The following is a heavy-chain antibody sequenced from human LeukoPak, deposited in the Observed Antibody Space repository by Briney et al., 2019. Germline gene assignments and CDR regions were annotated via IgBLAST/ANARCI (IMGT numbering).Heavy chain of an antibody. V-gene: IGHV4-59*08. J-gene: IGHJ3*02. D-gene: IGHD5-18*01. CDR1: GGSISIYY. Sequence: SETLSLTCTVSGGSISIYYWSWIRQPPGKGLEWIGYIYYSGSTNYNPSLKSRVTISVDTSKNQFSLKLSSVTAADTAVYYCAAGGAAMVIRGAFDIWDQGTMVTVSS. CDR2: IYYSGST. CDR3: AAGGAAMVIRGAFDI.